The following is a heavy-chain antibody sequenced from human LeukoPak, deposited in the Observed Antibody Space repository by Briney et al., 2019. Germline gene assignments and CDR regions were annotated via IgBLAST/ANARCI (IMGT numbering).Heavy chain of an antibody. V-gene: IGHV3-23*01. CDR1: GFTFSSYS. D-gene: IGHD3-10*01. CDR2: VTGGGEST. CDR3: AKGSGSGSPYYFDY. J-gene: IGHJ4*02. Sequence: GGSLRLSCAASGFTFSSYSMNWVRQAPGKGLEWVSAVTGGGESTYYADSVKGRFTISRDNSKNTLYLQMNSLRAEDTAVYYCAKGSGSGSPYYFDYWGQGTLVIVSS.